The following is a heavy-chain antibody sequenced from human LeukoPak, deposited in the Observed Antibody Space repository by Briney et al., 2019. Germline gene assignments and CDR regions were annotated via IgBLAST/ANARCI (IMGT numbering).Heavy chain of an antibody. V-gene: IGHV3-7*04. D-gene: IGHD1-1*01. CDR3: ARTGYIDEGFDY. Sequence: PGRSLRLSCAASGFTFSSYWMSWVRQAPDKGLEWVANINQDASSINYAGSVKGRFTISRDNAKKSLYLQMNSLRAEDTAVYYCARTGYIDEGFDYWGQGTLVTVSS. J-gene: IGHJ4*02. CDR1: GFTFSSYW. CDR2: INQDASSI.